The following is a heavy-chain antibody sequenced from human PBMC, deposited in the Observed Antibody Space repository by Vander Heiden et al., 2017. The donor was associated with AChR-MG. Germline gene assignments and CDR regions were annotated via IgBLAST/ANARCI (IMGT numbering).Heavy chain of an antibody. D-gene: IGHD3-22*01. V-gene: IGHV3-23*01. Sequence: EVQLLESGGGLVQPGGSLRLSCAASGFTFSSYAMSWVRQAPGKGLEWVSAISGSGGSTYYADSVKGRFTISRDNSKNTLYLQMNSLRAEDTAVYYCATPYYYDSSGYYYVLGYYYYYGMDVWGQGTTVTVSS. J-gene: IGHJ6*02. CDR2: ISGSGGST. CDR3: ATPYYYDSSGYYYVLGYYYYYGMDV. CDR1: GFTFSSYA.